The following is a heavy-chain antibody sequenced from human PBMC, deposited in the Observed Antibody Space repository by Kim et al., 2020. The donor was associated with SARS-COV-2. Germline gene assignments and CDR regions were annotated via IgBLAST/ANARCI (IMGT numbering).Heavy chain of an antibody. D-gene: IGHD6-19*01. CDR1: GFTFSSYG. CDR3: ARSRPQWLVSRYGEIDY. Sequence: GGSLRLSCAASGFTFSSYGMHWVRQAPGKGLEWVAVIWYDGSNKYYADSVKGRFTISRDNSKNTLYLQMNSLRAEDTAVYYCARSRPQWLVSRYGEIDYWGQGTLVTVSS. J-gene: IGHJ4*02. CDR2: IWYDGSNK. V-gene: IGHV3-33*01.